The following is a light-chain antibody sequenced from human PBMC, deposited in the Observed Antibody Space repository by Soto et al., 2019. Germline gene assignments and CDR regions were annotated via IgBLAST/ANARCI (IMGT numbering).Light chain of an antibody. J-gene: IGLJ1*01. CDR3: ISYTGNSLYV. Sequence: QSVLTQPASVSGSPGQSITIPCTGASSDVGAYNYVSWYQQHPGKAPKLMIFEVSHRPSGVSTRFSGSKSGNTASLTISGLQAEDEADYYCISYTGNSLYVFGTGTKVTVL. CDR1: SSDVGAYNY. V-gene: IGLV2-14*01. CDR2: EVS.